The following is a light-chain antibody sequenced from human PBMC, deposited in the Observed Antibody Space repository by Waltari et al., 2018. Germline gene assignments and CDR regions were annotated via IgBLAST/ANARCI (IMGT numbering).Light chain of an antibody. Sequence: DIQMTQSPSTLSASVGDRVTITCRASQSINRWLAWYQQKPGRAPSLLIYKASTLEAGVPSRFSGSGSGTEFTLTISSLQPDDFAVYYCQQYGRPPWTFGQGTKVEVK. CDR1: QSINRW. J-gene: IGKJ1*01. V-gene: IGKV1-5*03. CDR2: KAS. CDR3: QQYGRPPWT.